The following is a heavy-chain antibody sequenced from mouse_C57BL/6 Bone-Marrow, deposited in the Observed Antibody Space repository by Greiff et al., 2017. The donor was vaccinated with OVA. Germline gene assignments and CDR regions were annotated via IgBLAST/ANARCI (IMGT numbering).Heavy chain of an antibody. V-gene: IGHV1-72*01. Sequence: QVQLKQPGAELVKPGASVKLSCKASGYTFTSYWMHWVKQRPGRGLEWIGRIDPNSGGTKYNEKFKSKATLTVDKPSSTAYMQLSSLTSEDSAVYYCAREFIYYDYEFAYWGQGTLVTVSA. D-gene: IGHD2-4*01. CDR3: AREFIYYDYEFAY. CDR2: IDPNSGGT. CDR1: GYTFTSYW. J-gene: IGHJ3*01.